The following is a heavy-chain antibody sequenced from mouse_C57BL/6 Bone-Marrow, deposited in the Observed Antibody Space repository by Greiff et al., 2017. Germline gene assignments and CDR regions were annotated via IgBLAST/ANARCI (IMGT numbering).Heavy chain of an antibody. V-gene: IGHV1-15*01. Sequence: QVQLQQSGAELVRPGASVTLSCKASGYTFTDYDMHWVKQTPVHGLEWIGAIDPETGGTAYNQKFKGKAILTADKSSSTAYMELRSLTSEDSAVYYCTRRGYDYWFAYWGQGTLVTVSA. CDR1: GYTFTDYD. CDR3: TRRGYDYWFAY. CDR2: IDPETGGT. D-gene: IGHD2-4*01. J-gene: IGHJ3*01.